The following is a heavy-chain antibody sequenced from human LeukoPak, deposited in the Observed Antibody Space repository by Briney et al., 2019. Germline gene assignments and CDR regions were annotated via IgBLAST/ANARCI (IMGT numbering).Heavy chain of an antibody. D-gene: IGHD2-15*01. Sequence: GGSLRLSCAASGFTVSSNYMSWVRQAPGKGLEWVSVIYSGGSTYYADSVKGRFTIPRDNSKNTLYLQMSSLRAEDTAVYYCARAPRGSLDFDYWGQGTLVTVSS. J-gene: IGHJ4*02. V-gene: IGHV3-66*01. CDR3: ARAPRGSLDFDY. CDR2: IYSGGST. CDR1: GFTVSSNY.